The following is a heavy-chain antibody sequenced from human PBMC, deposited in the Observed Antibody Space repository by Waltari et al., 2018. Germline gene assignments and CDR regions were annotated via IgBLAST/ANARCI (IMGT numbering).Heavy chain of an antibody. Sequence: EVQLVESGGGLVKPGGSLRLSCAASGFTFSSYSMNWVRQAPGKGLEWVSSISSSSSYIYYADSVNGRFTISRDNAKNSLYLQMNSLRAEDTAVYYCAKRSSTRIIGGGMDVWGQGTTVTVSS. CDR1: GFTFSSYS. CDR2: ISSSSSYI. D-gene: IGHD2-2*01. J-gene: IGHJ6*02. CDR3: AKRSSTRIIGGGMDV. V-gene: IGHV3-21*01.